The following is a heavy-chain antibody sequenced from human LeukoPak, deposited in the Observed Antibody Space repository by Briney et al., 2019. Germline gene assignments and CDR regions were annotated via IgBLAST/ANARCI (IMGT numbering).Heavy chain of an antibody. Sequence: GGSLRLSCAASGFTFSVYAMSWVREAPGKGLEWVSATSGSGGSTYYADSVRGRFTISRDNSKNTLYLQMTSLRAEDTAVYYCAKDACSGSCSLLSFFDYWGQGTLVTVSS. V-gene: IGHV3-23*01. J-gene: IGHJ4*02. CDR3: AKDACSGSCSLLSFFDY. CDR2: TSGSGGST. D-gene: IGHD2-15*01. CDR1: GFTFSVYA.